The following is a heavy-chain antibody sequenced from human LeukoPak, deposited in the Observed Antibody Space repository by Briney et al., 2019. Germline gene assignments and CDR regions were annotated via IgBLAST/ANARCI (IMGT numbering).Heavy chain of an antibody. CDR2: IRQDGSQK. Sequence: GGSLRLSCAASGFTFSSYWMSWVRQAPGKGLEWVATIRQDGSQKYYVDSVKGRFTISRDNAKNSLYLQMNSLRAEDTAVYYCARDPGDDYYYYMDVWGKGTTVTISS. CDR3: ARDPGDDYYYYMDV. V-gene: IGHV3-7*01. D-gene: IGHD3-16*01. J-gene: IGHJ6*03. CDR1: GFTFSSYW.